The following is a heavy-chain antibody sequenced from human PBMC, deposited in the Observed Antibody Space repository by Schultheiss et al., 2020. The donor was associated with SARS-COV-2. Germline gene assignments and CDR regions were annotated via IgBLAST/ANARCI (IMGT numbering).Heavy chain of an antibody. J-gene: IGHJ4*02. V-gene: IGHV3-53*01. CDR3: ARAPRLHYYDSSGYSDY. Sequence: GGSLRLSCAASGFTVSSNYMSWVRQAPGKGLEWVSVIYSGGDTYYADSVKGRFTISRDNAKNSLYLQMNSLRAEDTAVYYCARAPRLHYYDSSGYSDYWGQGTLVTVSS. CDR1: GFTVSSNY. D-gene: IGHD3-22*01. CDR2: IYSGGDT.